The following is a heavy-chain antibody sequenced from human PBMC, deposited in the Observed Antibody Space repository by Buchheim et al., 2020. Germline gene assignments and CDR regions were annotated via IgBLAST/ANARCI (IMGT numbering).Heavy chain of an antibody. D-gene: IGHD6-13*01. CDR3: ARASLGLAPPRCDFDY. V-gene: IGHV3-48*03. Sequence: EVQLVEFGGGLVQPGGSLRLSCEASGFTFNSYELNWIRQAPGKGLEWVSYISGSGSRIYYVDSVKGRFTISRDNAKNSLYLQMNSLSAEDTAVYYCARASLGLAPPRCDFDYWGQGTL. CDR2: ISGSGSRI. CDR1: GFTFNSYE. J-gene: IGHJ4*02.